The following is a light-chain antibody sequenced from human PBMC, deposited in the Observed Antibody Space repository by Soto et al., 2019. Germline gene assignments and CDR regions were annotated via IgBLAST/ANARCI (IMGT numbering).Light chain of an antibody. CDR3: QQYNIGYT. V-gene: IGKV1-5*01. Sequence: IQMTQSPSTLSASVGDRVTITCRASQSINKWVAWFQQKSGRAPKLLIYDAATLQSGVPSRFSGTGSGIDFSLTISSLQPEDFATYYCQQYNIGYTFGQGTRLDIK. CDR2: DAA. J-gene: IGKJ2*01. CDR1: QSINKW.